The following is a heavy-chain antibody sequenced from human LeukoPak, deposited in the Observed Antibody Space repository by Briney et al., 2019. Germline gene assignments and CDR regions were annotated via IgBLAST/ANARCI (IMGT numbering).Heavy chain of an antibody. CDR1: GLTFSNAW. CDR3: ALVSSWYSY. D-gene: IGHD6-13*01. J-gene: IGHJ4*02. CDR2: IYYSGST. V-gene: IGHV4-59*01. Sequence: GSLRLSCAVSGLTFSNAWMSWIRQPPGKGLEWIGYIYYSGSTNYNPSLKSRVTISVDTSKNQFSLKLSSVTAADTAVYYCALVSSWYSYWGQGTLVTVSS.